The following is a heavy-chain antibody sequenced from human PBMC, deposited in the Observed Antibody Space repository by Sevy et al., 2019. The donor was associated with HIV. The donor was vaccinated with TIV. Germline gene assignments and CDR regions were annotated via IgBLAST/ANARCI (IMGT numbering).Heavy chain of an antibody. CDR2: MNTNTGNT. J-gene: IGHJ6*02. D-gene: IGHD6-19*01. CDR3: AGVSGWYLRYGLDV. V-gene: IGHV1-8*02. Sequence: ASVKVSCKTSGFNFASYDIYWVRQATGQGLEWIGWMNTNTGNTGSPQKFQGRVTMTRNTSITTAYMEPRKLRSEDTAIYYCAGVSGWYLRYGLDVWGQGTTVTVSS. CDR1: GFNFASYD.